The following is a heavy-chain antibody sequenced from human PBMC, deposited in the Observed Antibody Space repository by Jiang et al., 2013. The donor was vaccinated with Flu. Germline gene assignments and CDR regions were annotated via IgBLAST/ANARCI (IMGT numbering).Heavy chain of an antibody. D-gene: IGHD3-10*01. V-gene: IGHV1-18*01. CDR3: ARDPYYYGSGSYLNFDY. Sequence: LQGRVTMTTDTSTSTAYMELRSLRSDDTAVYYCARDPYYYGSGSYLNFDYWGQGTLVTVSS. J-gene: IGHJ4*02.